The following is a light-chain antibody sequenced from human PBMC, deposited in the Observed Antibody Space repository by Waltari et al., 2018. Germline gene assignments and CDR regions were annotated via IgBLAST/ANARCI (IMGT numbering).Light chain of an antibody. Sequence: QSALTQPASVSGSPGQSITISCTGTSSDVGGYNYVTWYQQHPGKAPKLMIYDVSNRTSWVPNPFPGSKSGNTASLTISGLQAEDEADYYCSSYTSSITLVFGSGTKVTVL. CDR2: DVS. CDR3: SSYTSSITLV. V-gene: IGLV2-14*03. J-gene: IGLJ6*01. CDR1: SSDVGGYNY.